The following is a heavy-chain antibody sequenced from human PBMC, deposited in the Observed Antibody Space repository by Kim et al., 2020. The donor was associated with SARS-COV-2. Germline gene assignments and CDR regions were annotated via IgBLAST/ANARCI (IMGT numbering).Heavy chain of an antibody. CDR1: GGTFSSYA. D-gene: IGHD3-22*01. V-gene: IGHV1-69*04. Sequence: SVKVSCKASGGTFSSYAISWVRQAPGQGIEWMGRIIPILGIANYAQKFQGRVTITADKSTSTAYMELSSLRSEDTAVYYCAREVLAHYYDSSGRIGGYYYYGMDVWGQGTTVTVSS. J-gene: IGHJ6*02. CDR2: IIPILGIA. CDR3: AREVLAHYYDSSGRIGGYYYYGMDV.